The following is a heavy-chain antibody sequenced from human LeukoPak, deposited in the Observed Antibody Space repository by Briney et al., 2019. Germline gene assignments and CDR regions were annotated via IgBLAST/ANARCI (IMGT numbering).Heavy chain of an antibody. CDR1: GFTFSSYA. CDR3: AKDRGYHYDSSGYYRMDAFDI. Sequence: GGSLRLSCAVSGFTFSSYAMHWVRQAPGKGLEWVPVISYDGSNKYYADSVKGRFTISRDSSKNTLYLQMNSLRAEDTAVYYCAKDRGYHYDSSGYYRMDAFDIWGQGTMVTVSS. CDR2: ISYDGSNK. J-gene: IGHJ3*02. V-gene: IGHV3-30-3*01. D-gene: IGHD3-22*01.